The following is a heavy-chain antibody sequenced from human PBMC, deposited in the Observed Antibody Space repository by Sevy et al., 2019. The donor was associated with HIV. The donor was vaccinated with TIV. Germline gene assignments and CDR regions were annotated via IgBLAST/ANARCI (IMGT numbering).Heavy chain of an antibody. V-gene: IGHV3-48*03. Sequence: GGSLRLSCAASGFTFSSYEMNWVRQAPGKGLEWVSYISNSGTTISYSDSVKGRFTISRDNARNSLYLQMNSQRAEDTAVYYCARDLPPSATTVAHFDCWGQGTLVTVSS. CDR2: ISNSGTTI. D-gene: IGHD4-17*01. CDR3: ARDLPPSATTVAHFDC. CDR1: GFTFSSYE. J-gene: IGHJ4*02.